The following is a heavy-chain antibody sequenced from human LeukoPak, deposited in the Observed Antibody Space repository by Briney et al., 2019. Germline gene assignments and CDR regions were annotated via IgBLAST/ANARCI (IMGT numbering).Heavy chain of an antibody. CDR1: GGTFSSYA. J-gene: IGHJ4*02. CDR2: IIPIFGTA. D-gene: IGHD3-22*01. Sequence: SVKVSCKASGGTFSSYAISWVRQAPGQGLEWMGGIIPIFGTANYAQKFQGRVTITADESTSTAYMELSSLRSEDTAVYYCARAAYYYDSSGYSSLSYCGQGTLVTVSS. CDR3: ARAAYYYDSSGYSSLSY. V-gene: IGHV1-69*13.